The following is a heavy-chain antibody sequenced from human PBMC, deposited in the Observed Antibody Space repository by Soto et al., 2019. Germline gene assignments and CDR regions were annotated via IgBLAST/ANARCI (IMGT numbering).Heavy chain of an antibody. CDR2: IYWDDDK. J-gene: IGHJ4*02. D-gene: IGHD3-9*01. CDR3: ARGGLTTYYSPVFDC. V-gene: IGHV2-5*02. Sequence: QITLKESGPTLVKPTQPLTLTCTFSGFSLSTSGVGVGWVRQPPGEALEWLALIYWDDDKRYRPTLKSRLTNTKETSKNQAVLTQTKLDTVDTATYYCARGGLTTYYSPVFDCWGQGTLVTVSS. CDR1: GFSLSTSGVG.